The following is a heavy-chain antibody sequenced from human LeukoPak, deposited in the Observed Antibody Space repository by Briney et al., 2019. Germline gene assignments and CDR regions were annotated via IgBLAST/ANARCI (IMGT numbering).Heavy chain of an antibody. CDR1: GYTLTELS. CDR3: AKDLPGGWHHYYYYGMDV. J-gene: IGHJ6*02. CDR2: FDPEDGET. Sequence: ASVKVSCKVSGYTLTELSMHWVRQAPGKGLEWMGGFDPEDGETIYAQKFQGRVTMTEDTSTDTAYMELSSLRSEDTAVYYCAKDLPGGWHHYYYYGMDVWGQGTTVTVSS. D-gene: IGHD2-15*01. V-gene: IGHV1-24*01.